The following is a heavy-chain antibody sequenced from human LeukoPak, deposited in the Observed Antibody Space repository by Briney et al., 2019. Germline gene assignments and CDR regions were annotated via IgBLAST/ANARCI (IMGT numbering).Heavy chain of an antibody. D-gene: IGHD3-10*01. CDR1: GFTFSSYS. CDR3: ARDKEVYYYASGSLGY. J-gene: IGHJ4*02. V-gene: IGHV3-21*01. Sequence: PGGSLRLSCAAPGFTFSSYSMNWVRQAPGKGLEWVSSISSSSSYIYYADSVKGRFTISRDNAKNSLYLQMNSLRAEDTAVYYCARDKEVYYYASGSLGYWGQGTLVTVSS. CDR2: ISSSSSYI.